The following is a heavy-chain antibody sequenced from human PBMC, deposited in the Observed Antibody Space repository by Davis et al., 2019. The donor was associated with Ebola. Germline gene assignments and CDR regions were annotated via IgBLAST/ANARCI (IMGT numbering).Heavy chain of an antibody. J-gene: IGHJ5*02. Sequence: PGGSLRLSCAASGFTFSNSAMTWVRQAPGKGLEWVSSISSSSSYIYYADSVKGRFTISRDNAKNSLYLQMNSLRAEDTAVYYCAREGYYDILTGYYTYGWFDPWGQGTLVTVSS. V-gene: IGHV3-21*01. CDR1: GFTFSNSA. D-gene: IGHD3-9*01. CDR2: ISSSSSYI. CDR3: AREGYYDILTGYYTYGWFDP.